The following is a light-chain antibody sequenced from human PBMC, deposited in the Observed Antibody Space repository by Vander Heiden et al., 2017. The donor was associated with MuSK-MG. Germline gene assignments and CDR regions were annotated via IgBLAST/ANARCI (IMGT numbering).Light chain of an antibody. J-gene: IGKJ4*01. CDR3: QQSYSTPLT. Sequence: DIQMTQSPSSLSASVGDRVTITCRAGQNIFIYLNWYQQKPGKAPDLLISSASSLQSGAPSRFSGSGSGTEFTLTISSLQPEDLATYYCQQSYSTPLTFGGGTTVEIK. CDR1: QNIFIY. CDR2: SAS. V-gene: IGKV1-39*01.